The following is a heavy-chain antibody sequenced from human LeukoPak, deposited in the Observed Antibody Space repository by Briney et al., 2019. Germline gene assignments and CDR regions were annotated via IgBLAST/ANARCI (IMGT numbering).Heavy chain of an antibody. CDR3: ARRGQRLVQGAFDI. CDR2: IYYSGST. D-gene: IGHD6-13*01. V-gene: IGHV4-39*01. Sequence: SETLSLTCTVSGGSISSSSYYWGWIRQPPGKGLEWIGSIYYSGSTFDNPSLKSRVTISVDMSKNQYSLKLSSVTAADTAVYYCARRGQRLVQGAFDIWGQGTMVTVSS. J-gene: IGHJ3*02. CDR1: GGSISSSSYY.